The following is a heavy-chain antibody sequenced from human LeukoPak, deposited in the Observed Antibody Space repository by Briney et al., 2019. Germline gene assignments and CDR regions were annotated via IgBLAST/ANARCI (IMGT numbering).Heavy chain of an antibody. D-gene: IGHD6-19*01. CDR2: IKQDGSEK. CDR3: ARGTDITVAGNY. Sequence: PGGSLRLSCAASGFTFSSYGMHWVRQAPGKGLEWVANIKQDGSEKYYVDSVKGRFTISRDNAKNSLYLQMNSLRAEDTAVYYCARGTDITVAGNYWGQGTLVTVSS. CDR1: GFTFSSYG. J-gene: IGHJ4*02. V-gene: IGHV3-7*01.